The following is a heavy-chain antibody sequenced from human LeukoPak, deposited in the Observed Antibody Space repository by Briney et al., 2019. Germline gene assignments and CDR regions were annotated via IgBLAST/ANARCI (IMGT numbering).Heavy chain of an antibody. CDR2: IYYSGST. D-gene: IGHD3-16*02. Sequence: SETLSPTCTVSGGSISSYYWSWIRQPPGKGLEWIGYIYYSGSTNYNPSLKSRVTISVDTSKNQFSLKLSSVTAADTAVYYCAREYYDYVWGSYRAFDYWGQGTLVTVSS. CDR1: GGSISSYY. J-gene: IGHJ4*02. V-gene: IGHV4-59*01. CDR3: AREYYDYVWGSYRAFDY.